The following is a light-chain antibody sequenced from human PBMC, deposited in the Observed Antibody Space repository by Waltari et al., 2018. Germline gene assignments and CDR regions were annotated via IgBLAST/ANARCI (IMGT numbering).Light chain of an antibody. V-gene: IGLV2-14*01. CDR3: SSYTTSSVV. CDR1: SSDVGGYNY. CDR2: DVS. Sequence: QSALTQPASVSGSPGQSITISCTGTSSDVGGYNYVSWYQQHPGKAPKLMIYDVSKRPSVVSNRFSGSKAGNTASLTISGLQAEDEADYYCSSYTTSSVVFGGGTNLTVL. J-gene: IGLJ2*01.